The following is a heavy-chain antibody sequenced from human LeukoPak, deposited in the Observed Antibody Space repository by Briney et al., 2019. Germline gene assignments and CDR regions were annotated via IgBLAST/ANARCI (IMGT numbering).Heavy chain of an antibody. CDR2: INHSGST. V-gene: IGHV4-34*01. J-gene: IGHJ4*02. CDR1: GGALSGYY. Sequence: PSETLSLTCAVYGGALSGYYWSGIRQPPGKGLEWIGEINHSGSTNYNPSLKSRVTISVDTSKNQFSLKLSSVTAADTAVYYCASVTSFRIAAAADNDYWGQGTLVTVSS. D-gene: IGHD6-13*01. CDR3: ASVTSFRIAAAADNDY.